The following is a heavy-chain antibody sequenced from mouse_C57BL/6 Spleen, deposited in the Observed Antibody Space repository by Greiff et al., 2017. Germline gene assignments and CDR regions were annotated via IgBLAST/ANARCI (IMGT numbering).Heavy chain of an antibody. CDR1: GYTFTDYE. CDR3: TREDYYGSPAY. V-gene: IGHV1-15*01. Sequence: QVQLKESGAELVRPGASVTLSCKASGYTFTDYEMHWVKQTPVHGLEWIGAIDPETGGTAYNQKFKGKAILTADKSSSTAYMELRSLTSEDSAVYYCTREDYYGSPAYWGQGTLVTVSA. J-gene: IGHJ3*01. D-gene: IGHD1-1*01. CDR2: IDPETGGT.